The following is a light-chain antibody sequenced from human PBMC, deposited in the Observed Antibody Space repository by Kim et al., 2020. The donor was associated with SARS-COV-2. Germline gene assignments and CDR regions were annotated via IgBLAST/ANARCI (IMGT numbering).Light chain of an antibody. CDR2: YDY. CDR1: NIGSKS. J-gene: IGLJ3*02. CDR3: QIWDTGSDQGL. Sequence: SYELTQPPSMSVAPGKTATITCAGINIGSKSVHWYQQKSGQAPLLVIYYDYDRPSDIPERFSGSNSGNTATLTISRVEAGDEADYYCQIWDTGSDQGLFGGGTKLTVL. V-gene: IGLV3-21*04.